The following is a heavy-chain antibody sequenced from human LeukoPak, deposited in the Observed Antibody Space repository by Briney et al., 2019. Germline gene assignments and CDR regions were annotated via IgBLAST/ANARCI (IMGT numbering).Heavy chain of an antibody. J-gene: IGHJ5*02. CDR1: GGSISSGGYS. CDR2: IYHSGST. Sequence: SETLSLTCAVSGGSISSGGYSWSWIRQPPGKGLEWIGYIYHSGSTYYNPSLKSRVTISVDRSKNQFSLKLSSVTAADTAVYYCARRRITMIVVAIGWFDPWGQGTLVTVSS. D-gene: IGHD3-22*01. V-gene: IGHV4-30-2*01. CDR3: ARRRITMIVVAIGWFDP.